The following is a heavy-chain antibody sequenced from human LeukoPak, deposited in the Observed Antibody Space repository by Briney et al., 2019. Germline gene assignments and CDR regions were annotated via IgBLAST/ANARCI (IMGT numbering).Heavy chain of an antibody. CDR2: IYYSGST. CDR1: GGSISSGGYY. CDR3: ARTDHGDYDC. J-gene: IGHJ4*02. D-gene: IGHD4-17*01. Sequence: SETLSLTCTVSGGSISSGGYYWSWIRQHPGKGLEWIGYIYYSGSTYYNPSLKSRVTISVDTSKNQFSLKLSSVTAADTAVYYCARTDHGDYDCWGQGTLVTVSS. V-gene: IGHV4-31*03.